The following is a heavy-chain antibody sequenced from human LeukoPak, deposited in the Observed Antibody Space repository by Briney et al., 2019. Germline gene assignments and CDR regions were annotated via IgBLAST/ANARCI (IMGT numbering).Heavy chain of an antibody. J-gene: IGHJ5*02. CDR1: GYTFTGYY. D-gene: IGHD3-10*01. V-gene: IGHV1-2*02. Sequence: ASVKVSCKASGYTFTGYYMHWVRQAPGQGLEWMGWINPNSGGTNYAQKFQGRVTMTRDTSISTAYMELSSLRSEDTAVYYCARDLPRPNYYGSGSYYTSGGFDPWGQGTLVTVSS. CDR3: ARDLPRPNYYGSGSYYTSGGFDP. CDR2: INPNSGGT.